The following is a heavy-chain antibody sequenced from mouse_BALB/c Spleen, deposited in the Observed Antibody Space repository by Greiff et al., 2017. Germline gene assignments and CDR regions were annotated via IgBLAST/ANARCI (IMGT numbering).Heavy chain of an antibody. Sequence: DVHLVESGGGLVQPGGSRKLSCAASGFTFSSFGMHWVRQAPEKGLEWVAYISSGSSTIYYADTVKGRFTISRDNPKNTLFLQMTSLRSEDTAMYYCARDWDWYFDVWGAGTTVTVSS. D-gene: IGHD4-1*01. J-gene: IGHJ1*01. CDR1: GFTFSSFG. V-gene: IGHV5-17*02. CDR3: ARDWDWYFDV. CDR2: ISSGSSTI.